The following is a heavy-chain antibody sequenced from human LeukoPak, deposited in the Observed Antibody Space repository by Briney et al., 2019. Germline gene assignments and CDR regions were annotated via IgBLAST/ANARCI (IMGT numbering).Heavy chain of an antibody. Sequence: SETLSLTCTVSGGSLSSSSYYWGWIRQPPGKGLEWIGSIYYSGSTYYNPSLKSRVTISVDTSKNQFSLKLSSVTAADTAVYYCAGTMVRGVIGAFDIWGQGTMVTVSS. CDR2: IYYSGST. V-gene: IGHV4-39*01. J-gene: IGHJ3*02. CDR3: AGTMVRGVIGAFDI. CDR1: GGSLSSSSYY. D-gene: IGHD3-10*01.